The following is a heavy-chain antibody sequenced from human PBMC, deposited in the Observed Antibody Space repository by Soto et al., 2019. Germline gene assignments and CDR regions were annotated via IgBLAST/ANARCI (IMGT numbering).Heavy chain of an antibody. J-gene: IGHJ6*02. D-gene: IGHD2-15*01. CDR3: AHSFGEIRGRYSPYFGLDV. V-gene: IGHV2-5*02. Sequence: QITLKESGPTLVKPTETLTLTCTFSGFSLITPAVGVAWIRQPPGKALEWLALIYWDNDKTYTSSLKTRLTISRGTSKNQVALTMTNMDPVDTATYFCAHSFGEIRGRYSPYFGLDVWGQGTPVTVSS. CDR1: GFSLITPAVG. CDR2: IYWDNDK.